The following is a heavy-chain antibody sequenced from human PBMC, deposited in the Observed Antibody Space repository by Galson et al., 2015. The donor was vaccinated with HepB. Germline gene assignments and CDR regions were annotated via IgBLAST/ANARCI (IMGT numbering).Heavy chain of an antibody. J-gene: IGHJ3*02. Sequence: SLRLSCAASGFTFRSYVMHWVRQVPGKGLEWVAVIWYDGSNKYYADSVKGRFTISRDNSKNALYLQMNSLRGEDTAVYFCAREGGSFDSSGYQTENDAFDIWGQGTMVTVSS. CDR3: AREGGSFDSSGYQTENDAFDI. V-gene: IGHV3-33*01. CDR1: GFTFRSYV. D-gene: IGHD3-22*01. CDR2: IWYDGSNK.